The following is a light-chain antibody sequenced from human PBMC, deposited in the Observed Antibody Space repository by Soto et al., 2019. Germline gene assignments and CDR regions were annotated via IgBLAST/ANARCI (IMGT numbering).Light chain of an antibody. V-gene: IGKV1-5*03. Sequence: DIQMTQSPSTLSASVGARVTITCRASQSITSWLAWYQQKPGKAPKLLIYKASNLRSGVPSRFSGSGSGTEFTLTISSLQPDDFATYYYQQYNSYWTFGQGTKVEIK. CDR2: KAS. J-gene: IGKJ1*01. CDR3: QQYNSYWT. CDR1: QSITSW.